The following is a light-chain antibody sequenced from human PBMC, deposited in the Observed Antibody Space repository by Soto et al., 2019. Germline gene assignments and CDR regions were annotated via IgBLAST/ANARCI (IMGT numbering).Light chain of an antibody. V-gene: IGKV1-5*01. CDR3: QHYRRNTWS. CDR1: QSVGTW. Sequence: DIQMTQSPSTLSASVGGRVTITCRASQSVGTWVAWYQQKPGKAPKLLIYGASNLESGVPSRFSGSGSGTEFTLTITTLQXXXXATYFCQHYRRNTWSFGPGTKVDI. J-gene: IGKJ1*01. CDR2: GAS.